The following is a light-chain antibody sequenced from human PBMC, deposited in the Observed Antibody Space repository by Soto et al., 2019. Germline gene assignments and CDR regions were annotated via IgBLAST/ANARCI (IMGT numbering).Light chain of an antibody. J-gene: IGKJ1*01. CDR1: QSIDNRY. CDR3: QQYFASSWT. CDR2: ATI. Sequence: EIVLPQSPGTLSSSPGERATLSCRASQSIDNRYFAWYKHKPGQAPMLPIYATINRANGIPDRFGGSGSGTAFTLTINSLEPEDFAVYDCQQYFASSWTFGQGTKVDIK. V-gene: IGKV3-20*01.